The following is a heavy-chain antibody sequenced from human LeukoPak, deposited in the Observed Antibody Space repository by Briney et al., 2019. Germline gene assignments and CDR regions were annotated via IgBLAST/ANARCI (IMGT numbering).Heavy chain of an antibody. V-gene: IGHV3-48*04. J-gene: IGHJ3*02. CDR2: ISTGSGTI. Sequence: PGGSLRLSCAASGFTFSSYGMNWVRQVPGKGLEWVSYISTGSGTIYYADSVKGRFTVSRDNAKNSLYLQMNSLRAEDTAVYYCAREGHYYYDSSGLGDAFDIWGQGTMVTVSS. CDR3: AREGHYYYDSSGLGDAFDI. CDR1: GFTFSSYG. D-gene: IGHD3-22*01.